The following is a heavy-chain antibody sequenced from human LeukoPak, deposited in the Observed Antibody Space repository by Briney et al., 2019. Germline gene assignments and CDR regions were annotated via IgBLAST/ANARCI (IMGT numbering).Heavy chain of an antibody. CDR1: GFTFSSYA. J-gene: IGHJ4*02. D-gene: IGHD3-16*02. CDR2: ISGSGGST. Sequence: GGSLRLSCAASGFTFSSYAMSWVRQAPGKGLEWVSAISGSGGSTYYADSVKGRFTISRDNSKNTLYLQMSSLRAEDTAVYYCAKSPYYDYVWGSYRYTLGSPSRVPDTDYWGQGTLVTVSS. V-gene: IGHV3-23*01. CDR3: AKSPYYDYVWGSYRYTLGSPSRVPDTDY.